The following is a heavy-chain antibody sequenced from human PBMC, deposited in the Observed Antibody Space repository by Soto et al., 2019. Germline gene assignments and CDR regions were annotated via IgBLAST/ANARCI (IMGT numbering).Heavy chain of an antibody. Sequence: GASVKVSCKASGYTFTNYGISWVRQAPGQGLEWMGWISAYNGNTKYAQKLQGRVTMTTDTSTSTAYMELRCLRSDDTAVYYCARGVGSGSYYNQYNWFDPWGQGTLVTVSS. CDR1: GYTFTNYG. V-gene: IGHV1-18*01. CDR3: ARGVGSGSYYNQYNWFDP. CDR2: ISAYNGNT. J-gene: IGHJ5*02. D-gene: IGHD3-10*01.